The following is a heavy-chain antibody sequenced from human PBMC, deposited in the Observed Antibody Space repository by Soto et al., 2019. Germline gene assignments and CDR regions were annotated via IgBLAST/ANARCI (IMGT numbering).Heavy chain of an antibody. Sequence: SETLSLTCTVSGGSISSYYWSWIRQPPGKGLEWIGYIYYSGSTNYNPSLKSRVTISVDTSKNQFSLKLSSVTAADTAVYYCARSVQQRQPGWFDPWGQGTLVTVSS. CDR2: IYYSGST. V-gene: IGHV4-59*01. J-gene: IGHJ5*02. CDR3: ARSVQQRQPGWFDP. CDR1: GGSISSYY. D-gene: IGHD6-25*01.